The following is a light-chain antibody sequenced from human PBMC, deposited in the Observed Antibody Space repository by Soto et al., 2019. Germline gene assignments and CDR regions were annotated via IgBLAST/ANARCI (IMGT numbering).Light chain of an antibody. CDR1: SSDVGAYNY. J-gene: IGLJ2*01. CDR2: DVN. V-gene: IGLV2-14*03. Sequence: QSALTQPASMSGSPGQSITISCTGTSSDVGAYNYVSWYQQHPGKAPKLMIYDVNIRPSGVSNRFSGSKSGNTASLTISGLQAEDEADYYCSSFTSSSTPVFGGGTKLTVL. CDR3: SSFTSSSTPV.